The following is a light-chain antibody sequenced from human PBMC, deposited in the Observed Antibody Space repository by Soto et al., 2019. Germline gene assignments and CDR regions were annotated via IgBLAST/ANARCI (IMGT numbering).Light chain of an antibody. V-gene: IGKV1-5*01. CDR2: DAS. J-gene: IGKJ1*01. CDR1: QSVSSW. Sequence: DIQMTQSPSTLSASVGDRVTITCRASQSVSSWLAWYQQKPGKAPNLLIYDASSLESGVPSRFSGSGSDTEFTLTIHSLHPDDFATYYCQQYNSYSTFGHGTKVEIK. CDR3: QQYNSYST.